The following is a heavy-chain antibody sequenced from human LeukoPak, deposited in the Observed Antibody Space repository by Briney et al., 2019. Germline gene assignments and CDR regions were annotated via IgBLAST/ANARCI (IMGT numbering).Heavy chain of an antibody. Sequence: GASVKVSCKASGYTFTSYDINWVRQATGQGLEWMGWMNPNSGNTGYAQKFQGKVTITRNTSISTAYMELSSLRSEDTAVYYCARASSIYDFWSGRYDAFDIWGQGTMVTVSS. CDR1: GYTFTSYD. CDR3: ARASSIYDFWSGRYDAFDI. J-gene: IGHJ3*02. V-gene: IGHV1-8*03. CDR2: MNPNSGNT. D-gene: IGHD3-3*01.